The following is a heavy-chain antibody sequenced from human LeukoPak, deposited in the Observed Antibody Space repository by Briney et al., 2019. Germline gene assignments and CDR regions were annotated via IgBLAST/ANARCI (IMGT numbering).Heavy chain of an antibody. CDR1: GFTFSSYS. CDR2: ISSSSSYI. D-gene: IGHD7-27*01. Sequence: GGSLRLSCAASGFTFSSYSMNWVRQAPGKGLEWVSSISSSSSYIYYADSVKGRFTISRDDAKNSLYLQMNSLRAEDTAVYYCAREKLGPYYFDYWGQGTLVTVSS. CDR3: AREKLGPYYFDY. V-gene: IGHV3-21*01. J-gene: IGHJ4*02.